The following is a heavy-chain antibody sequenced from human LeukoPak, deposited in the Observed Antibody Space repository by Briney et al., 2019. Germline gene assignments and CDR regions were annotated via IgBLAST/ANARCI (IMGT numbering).Heavy chain of an antibody. CDR3: ARDRQYCSSTSCYSPFWDY. CDR2: IYYSGST. Sequence: SETLSLTCTVSGGSISSGDYYWSWIRQPPGKGLEWIGYIYYSGSTYYNPSLKSRVTISVDTSKNQFSLKLSSVTAADTAVYYCARDRQYCSSTSCYSPFWDYWGQGTLVTVSS. D-gene: IGHD2-2*01. V-gene: IGHV4-30-4*08. CDR1: GGSISSGDYY. J-gene: IGHJ4*02.